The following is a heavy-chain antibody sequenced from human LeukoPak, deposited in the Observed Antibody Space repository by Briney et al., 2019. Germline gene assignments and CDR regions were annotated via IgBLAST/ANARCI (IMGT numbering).Heavy chain of an antibody. V-gene: IGHV3-74*01. CDR3: TRGIVGAFDY. CDR2: FNGDGSST. Sequence: PGGSLRLSCAASGFTFSRYWMHWVRQAPGNGLVWVSGFNGDGSSTSYADSVKGRFTISRDKAKNTLYMQMNSLRAEDTAVYYCTRGIVGAFDYWGQGTLVTVSS. CDR1: GFTFSRYW. D-gene: IGHD1-26*01. J-gene: IGHJ4*02.